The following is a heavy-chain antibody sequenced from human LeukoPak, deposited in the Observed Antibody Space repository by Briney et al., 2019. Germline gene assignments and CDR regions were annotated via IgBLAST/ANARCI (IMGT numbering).Heavy chain of an antibody. D-gene: IGHD3-22*01. CDR2: INPNSGGT. CDR1: GYTFTGYY. J-gene: IGHJ4*02. V-gene: IGHV1-2*02. CDR3: ARDLFGYYDSSGYASDY. Sequence: GASVKVSCKASGYTFTGYYMHWVRQAPGQGLEWMGWINPNSGGTNYAQKFQGRVTMTRDTSISTAYMELSRLRSDDTAVYYCARDLFGYYDSSGYASDYWGQGTLVTVSS.